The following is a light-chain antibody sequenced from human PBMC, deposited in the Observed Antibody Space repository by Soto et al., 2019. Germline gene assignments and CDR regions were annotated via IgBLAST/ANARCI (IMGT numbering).Light chain of an antibody. CDR2: GAS. J-gene: IGKJ1*01. CDR1: QSINNN. CDR3: QQYNNWPWT. V-gene: IGKV3-15*01. Sequence: EIVMTQSPATLSVSPGERATLSCRASQSINNNLAWYQHKPGLAPRLLIHGASTRATGIPARISASGSGTEFTLTISSLQSEDFAVYYCQQYNNWPWTFGRGTEVEIK.